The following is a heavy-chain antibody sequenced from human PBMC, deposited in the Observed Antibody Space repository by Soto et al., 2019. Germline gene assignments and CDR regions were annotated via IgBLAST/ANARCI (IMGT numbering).Heavy chain of an antibody. J-gene: IGHJ4*02. CDR3: ARGPSPLAY. Sequence: QVQLQQSGPGLLKPSQTLSLTCAISGDSVSSNSAAWNWIRQSPSRGLEWLGRTYYRSKWYSYYARTVKGRITINADTSKNQNSLHLNSVTPQDTAVYYCARGPSPLAYWGRGTVVTVSS. V-gene: IGHV6-1*01. CDR1: GDSVSSNSAA. D-gene: IGHD6-6*01. CDR2: TYYRSKWYS.